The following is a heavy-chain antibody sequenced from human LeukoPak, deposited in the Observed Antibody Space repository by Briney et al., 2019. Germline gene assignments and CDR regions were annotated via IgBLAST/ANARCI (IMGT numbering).Heavy chain of an antibody. D-gene: IGHD2-21*02. J-gene: IGHJ4*02. CDR3: ARVVGCGGDCYSGISDY. CDR1: GYTFTNYG. Sequence: ASVKVSCKTSGYTFTNYGVSWVRQAPEQGLEWMGWINTNTGNPTYAQGFTGRFVFSLDTSVSTAYLQISSLKAEDTAVYYCARVVGCGGDCYSGISDYWGQGTLVTVSS. CDR2: INTNTGNP. V-gene: IGHV7-4-1*02.